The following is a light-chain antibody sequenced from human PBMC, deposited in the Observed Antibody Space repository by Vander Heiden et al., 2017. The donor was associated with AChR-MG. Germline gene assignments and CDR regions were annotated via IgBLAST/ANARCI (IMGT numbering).Light chain of an antibody. V-gene: IGKV2-28*01. CDR1: HSLLYSNGYNY. J-gene: IGKJ4*01. Sequence: DIVMTQSPRSLPVTSGEPSSISCSSSHSLLYSNGYNYLDWYLQKPGQSPQLLIYLASKRASGVPYRFSGSGSGTDFTLKISRVEAEDIGVYYCRQALQTPLTFAAETRVEIK. CDR3: RQALQTPLT. CDR2: LAS.